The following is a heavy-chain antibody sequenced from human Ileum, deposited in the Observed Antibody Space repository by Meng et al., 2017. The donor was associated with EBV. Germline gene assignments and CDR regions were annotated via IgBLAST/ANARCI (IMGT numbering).Heavy chain of an antibody. CDR3: ARGFYTYGSSCFDY. J-gene: IGHJ4*02. Sequence: LQQLGEWLLIHSETLTLHCAVYGGSFSGYYWTWIRQPPGKGLEWIGEINHSGSTNYNPSLKSRVTISVDKNQFSLKLSSVTAADTAVYYCARGFYTYGSSCFDYWGQGTLVTVSS. V-gene: IGHV4-34*01. D-gene: IGHD6-13*01. CDR1: GGSFSGYY. CDR2: INHSGST.